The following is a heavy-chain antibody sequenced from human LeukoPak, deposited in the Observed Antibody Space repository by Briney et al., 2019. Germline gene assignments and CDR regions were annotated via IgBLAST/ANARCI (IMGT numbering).Heavy chain of an antibody. CDR1: GFTFSSYA. CDR2: ISGSGGST. CDR3: ARGFGSPYGSGSYHLDY. V-gene: IGHV3-23*01. J-gene: IGHJ4*02. Sequence: GGSLRLSCAASGFTFSSYAMSWVRQAPGKGLEWASAISGSGGSTYYADSVKGRFTISRDNSKNTLYLQMNSLRAEDTAVYYCARGFGSPYGSGSYHLDYWGQGTLVTVSS. D-gene: IGHD3-10*01.